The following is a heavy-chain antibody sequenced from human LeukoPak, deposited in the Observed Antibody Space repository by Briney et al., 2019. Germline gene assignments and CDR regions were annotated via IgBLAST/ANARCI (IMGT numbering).Heavy chain of an antibody. V-gene: IGHV4-39*01. D-gene: IGHD3-10*01. CDR2: IYYSGST. CDR3: ARYVVYGSGKYYFDY. CDR1: GGSISSTTYY. Sequence: SETLSLTCTVSGGSISSTTYYWVWIRQPPGKGLEWIGSIYYSGSTYYNPSLKSRVTISVDTSKNQFSLKLTSVTAADTAVYYCARYVVYGSGKYYFDYWGQGSLVTVSS. J-gene: IGHJ4*02.